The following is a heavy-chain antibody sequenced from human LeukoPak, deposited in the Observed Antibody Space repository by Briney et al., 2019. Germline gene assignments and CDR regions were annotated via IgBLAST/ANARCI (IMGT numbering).Heavy chain of an antibody. Sequence: PGGSLRLSCAASGFTFSSYAMSWVRQAPGKGLEWVSAISGSGGSTYYADSVKGRFTISRDNAKNSLYLQMNSLRAEDTAVYYCASLYDFYYGMDVWGQGTTVTVSS. CDR3: ASLYDFYYGMDV. D-gene: IGHD3-3*01. CDR2: ISGSGGST. J-gene: IGHJ6*02. V-gene: IGHV3-23*01. CDR1: GFTFSSYA.